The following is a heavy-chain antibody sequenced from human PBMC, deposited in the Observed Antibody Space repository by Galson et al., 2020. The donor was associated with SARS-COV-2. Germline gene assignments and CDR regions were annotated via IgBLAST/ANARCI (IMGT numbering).Heavy chain of an antibody. CDR1: GFTFSSYR. J-gene: IGHJ4*02. CDR3: ARDCDGTCWFDY. V-gene: IGHV3-48*01. D-gene: IGHD2-15*01. CDR2: ISSSSSPI. Sequence: GESLKISCAGSGFTFSSYRMNWVRQAPGKGLEWLAYISSSSSPIMYADSVKGRFTVSRDNARNSLYLQINNLRSEDTAVYYCARDCDGTCWFDYWGQGTLVTVSS.